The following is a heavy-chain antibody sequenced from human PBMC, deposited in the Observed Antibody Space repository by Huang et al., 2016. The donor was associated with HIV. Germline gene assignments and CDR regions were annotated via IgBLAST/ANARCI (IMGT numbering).Heavy chain of an antibody. J-gene: IGHJ3*02. Sequence: QVQLVESGGGVVQPGRSLRLSCAASGFTFSSYAMHWVRQAPGKGLEGVAVISYDGSNKYYADSVKGRFTISRDNSKNTLYLQMNSLRAEDTAVYYCARGGPYYYDSSGYLVSAFDIWGQGTMVTVSS. CDR1: GFTFSSYA. CDR3: ARGGPYYYDSSGYLVSAFDI. V-gene: IGHV3-30-3*01. CDR2: ISYDGSNK. D-gene: IGHD3-22*01.